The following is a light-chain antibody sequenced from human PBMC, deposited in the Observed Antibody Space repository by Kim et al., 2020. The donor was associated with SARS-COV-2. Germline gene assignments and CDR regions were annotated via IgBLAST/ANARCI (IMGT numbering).Light chain of an antibody. CDR3: QQYKHWTPSFI. Sequence: EIVMTQSPATLSVSPGERATLSCRASQSVDNNVGWYQLKHGHAPRPLIYGASIRATGVPVRFSGSGAGTEFTLNITSLQSEDFAIYYCQQYKHWTPSFILGKGTKLEI. CDR1: QSVDNN. V-gene: IGKV3-15*01. CDR2: GAS. J-gene: IGKJ2*01.